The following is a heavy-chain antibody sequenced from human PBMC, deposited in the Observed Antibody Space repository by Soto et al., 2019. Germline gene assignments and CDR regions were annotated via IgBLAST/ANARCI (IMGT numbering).Heavy chain of an antibody. J-gene: IGHJ6*02. Sequence: QVQLVQSGAEVKKPGASVKVSCKTSGDTFSTYDINWVRQAPGQGREWMGWMNPNSGDTGYAQKFLGRLTMTRDSSIRTVYMELSSLSSEDTAVYYCARVNYYGSGSYQDFFYFYALDVWGQGTTVTVSS. CDR2: MNPNSGDT. D-gene: IGHD3-10*01. V-gene: IGHV1-8*01. CDR1: GDTFSTYD. CDR3: ARVNYYGSGSYQDFFYFYALDV.